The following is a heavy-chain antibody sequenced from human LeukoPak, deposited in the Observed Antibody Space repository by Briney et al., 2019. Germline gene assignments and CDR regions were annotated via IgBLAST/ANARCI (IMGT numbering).Heavy chain of an antibody. CDR3: ARAPSWSGYSSCYYMDV. Sequence: ASVKVSCKASGYTFTSFDINWVRQATGQGLEWMGWMNPNSGNTGHAQKFQGRVTMARNTSISTAYMELSSLRSEDTAVYYCARAPSWSGYSSCYYMDVWGKGTTVTVSS. J-gene: IGHJ6*03. CDR1: GYTFTSFD. V-gene: IGHV1-8*01. CDR2: MNPNSGNT. D-gene: IGHD3-3*01.